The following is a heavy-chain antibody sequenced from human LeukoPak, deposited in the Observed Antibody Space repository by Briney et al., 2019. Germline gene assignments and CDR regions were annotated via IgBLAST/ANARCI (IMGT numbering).Heavy chain of an antibody. CDR2: ISYDGSNK. D-gene: IGHD3-22*01. J-gene: IGHJ4*02. V-gene: IGHV3-30*18. Sequence: GGSLRLSCAASGFTFRSYGMHWVRQAPGKGLEWVAVISYDGSNKYYGDSVKGRFTISRDNSKNTLYLEMNSLRAEDTAVYYCAKDLMEYYDSSGSEWGQGTLVIVSS. CDR3: AKDLMEYYDSSGSE. CDR1: GFTFRSYG.